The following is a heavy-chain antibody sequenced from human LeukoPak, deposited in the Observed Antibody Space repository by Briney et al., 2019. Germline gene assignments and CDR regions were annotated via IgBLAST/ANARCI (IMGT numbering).Heavy chain of an antibody. V-gene: IGHV3-74*01. CDR2: INSDGSST. CDR1: GFTFSSYW. D-gene: IGHD3-22*01. J-gene: IGHJ3*02. CDR3: ARASSGYDSSGYSI. Sequence: PGGSLRLSXAASGFTFSSYWMHWVRQGPGKGLVWVSRINSDGSSTSYADSVKGRFTISRDNAKNTLYLQMNSLRAEDTAVYYCARASSGYDSSGYSIWGQGTMVTVSS.